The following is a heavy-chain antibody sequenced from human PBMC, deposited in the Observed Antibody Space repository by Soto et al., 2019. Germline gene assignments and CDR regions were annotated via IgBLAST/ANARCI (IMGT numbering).Heavy chain of an antibody. D-gene: IGHD1-1*01. CDR1: GFTFSSDA. J-gene: IGHJ4*02. CDR3: TRGPRATSTGTGAF. Sequence: GGSLRLSCAASGFTFSSDAMSWVRQAPGKGLEWVSAISGSGGSTYYADSVKGRFTISRDNAKNILYLQMNDLRTEDTAVYYCTRGPRATSTGTGAFWGQGTLVTVSS. V-gene: IGHV3-23*01. CDR2: ISGSGGST.